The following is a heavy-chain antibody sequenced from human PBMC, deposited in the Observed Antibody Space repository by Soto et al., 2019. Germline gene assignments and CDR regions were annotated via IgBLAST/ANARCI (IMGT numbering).Heavy chain of an antibody. J-gene: IGHJ4*02. CDR3: ARDLRITMIVAAKGGFDY. Sequence: GSLRLSCAASGFTFSSYAMHWVRQAPGKGLEWVAVISYDGSNKYYADSVKGRFTISRDNSKNTLYLQMNSLRAEDTAVYYCARDLRITMIVAAKGGFDYWGQGPLVTVSS. CDR2: ISYDGSNK. CDR1: GFTFSSYA. D-gene: IGHD3-22*01. V-gene: IGHV3-30-3*01.